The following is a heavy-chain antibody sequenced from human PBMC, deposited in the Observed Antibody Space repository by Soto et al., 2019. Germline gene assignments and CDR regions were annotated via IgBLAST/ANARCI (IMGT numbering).Heavy chain of an antibody. D-gene: IGHD3-22*01. Sequence: GGSLRLSCATSGFTFSSYAVVWVRQAAEKGLEWVASISNNGDTAYYADSVKGRFTISRGNSENTLYLHMNSLKTEDTAVYYCTTGLSNGYYNFDYWGQGTPVTVSS. CDR2: ISNNGDTA. CDR3: TTGLSNGYYNFDY. CDR1: GFTFSSYA. V-gene: IGHV3-23*01. J-gene: IGHJ4*02.